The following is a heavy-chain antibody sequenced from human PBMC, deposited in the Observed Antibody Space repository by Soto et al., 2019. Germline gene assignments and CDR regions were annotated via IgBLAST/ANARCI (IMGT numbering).Heavy chain of an antibody. CDR2: IWYDGSNK. J-gene: IGHJ6*02. D-gene: IGHD3-3*01. CDR3: ASGVDTYYDFWSGPSPYYYYGMDV. V-gene: IGHV3-33*01. Sequence: PGGSLRLSCAASGFTFSSYGMHWVRQAPGKGLEWVAVIWYDGSNKYYADSVKGRFTISRDNSKNTLYLQMNSLRAEDTAVYYCASGVDTYYDFWSGPSPYYYYGMDVWGQGTTVTVSS. CDR1: GFTFSSYG.